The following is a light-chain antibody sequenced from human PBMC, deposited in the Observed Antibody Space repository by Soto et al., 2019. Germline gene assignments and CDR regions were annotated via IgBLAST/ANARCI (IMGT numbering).Light chain of an antibody. J-gene: IGKJ1*01. CDR2: DAS. CDR3: QQNTSSPT. Sequence: EIVLTQSPGTLSLSPGERATLSCRASQSVTSNYLAWYQQKPGQAPRLLMYDASSRATGIPDRFSGSGSGTDFTLTISRLEPEDFAVYYCQQNTSSPTFGQGTKVDIK. CDR1: QSVTSNY. V-gene: IGKV3-20*01.